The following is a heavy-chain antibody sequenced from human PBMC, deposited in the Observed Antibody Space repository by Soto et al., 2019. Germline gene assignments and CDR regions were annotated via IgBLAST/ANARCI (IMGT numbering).Heavy chain of an antibody. Sequence: QVQLVQSGAEVKKPGSSVKVSCKVSGGTFSNYAIDWVRLAPGHGLEWVGGIVPIFGTTYYTQKFQGRATIIADDSTTTAYLEMSSLRSEDTAIDYCARVEAVAGLYNYHGWDVWGQGTAVTVSS. CDR2: IVPIFGTT. CDR1: GGTFSNYA. V-gene: IGHV1-69*12. D-gene: IGHD6-19*01. CDR3: ARVEAVAGLYNYHGWDV. J-gene: IGHJ6*02.